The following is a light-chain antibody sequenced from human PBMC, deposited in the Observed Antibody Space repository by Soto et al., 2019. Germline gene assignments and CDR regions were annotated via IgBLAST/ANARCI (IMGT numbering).Light chain of an antibody. Sequence: EIVLTQSPGTLALSPWETAALSCMASQSVSSTYLTWYQQKPGQPPRLLIYGASGRAAGIPDRFSGSGSGTDFTLSISRLEHEDFAVYYCQQYGVSPTFGGGTKVDIK. CDR1: QSVSSTY. CDR2: GAS. J-gene: IGKJ4*01. CDR3: QQYGVSPT. V-gene: IGKV3-20*01.